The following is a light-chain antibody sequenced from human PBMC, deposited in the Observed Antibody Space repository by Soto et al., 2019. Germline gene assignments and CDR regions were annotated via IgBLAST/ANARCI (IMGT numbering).Light chain of an antibody. V-gene: IGKV1-27*01. CDR1: QGISNY. J-gene: IGKJ4*01. CDR2: SAS. Sequence: DIQMTQSPSSLSASAGDRVTITCRTSQGISNYLAWYQQAPGKVPRLLIYSASTLQSGVPSRFSGSGSGTDFTLTISSLQPEDVATYYCQKYDNDPLTFGGGTQVEIK. CDR3: QKYDNDPLT.